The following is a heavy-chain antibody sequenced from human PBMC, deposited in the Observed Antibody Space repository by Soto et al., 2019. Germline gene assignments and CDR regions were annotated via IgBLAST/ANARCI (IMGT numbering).Heavy chain of an antibody. D-gene: IGHD5-12*01. CDR1: AGTFSSYT. Sequence: SVKVSCKASAGTFSSYTISWVRQAPGQGLEWMGRIIPILGIANYAQKFQGRVTITADKSTSIAYMELSSLRPEDTAVYHCATMDIVAAFDYWGQGTQVTVSS. V-gene: IGHV1-69*02. J-gene: IGHJ4*02. CDR2: IIPILGIA. CDR3: ATMDIVAAFDY.